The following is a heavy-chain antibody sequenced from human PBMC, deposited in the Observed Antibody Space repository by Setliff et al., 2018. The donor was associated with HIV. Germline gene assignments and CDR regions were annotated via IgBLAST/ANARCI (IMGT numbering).Heavy chain of an antibody. CDR3: ARGRYRSRWYASDHYYIDV. V-gene: IGHV4-61*01. CDR1: GGSVSTGNYY. Sequence: SETLSLTCTVSGGSVSTGNYYWNWIRLPPGKGLEWIGYTFYSGSTNYNPSLKSRVTISVDTSKNQFSLKLRSVTAADTALYYCARGRYRSRWYASDHYYIDVWGKGTTVTVSS. J-gene: IGHJ6*03. CDR2: TFYSGST. D-gene: IGHD6-13*01.